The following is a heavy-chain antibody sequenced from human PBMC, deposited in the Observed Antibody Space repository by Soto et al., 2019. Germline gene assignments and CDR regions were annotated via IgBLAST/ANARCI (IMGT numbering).Heavy chain of an antibody. CDR1: GFTFSNAW. CDR3: TTSSSSSYCYSMDV. V-gene: IGHV3-15*01. D-gene: IGHD6-6*01. CDR2: IKSKTDGGTT. Sequence: GGSLRLSCAASGFTFSNAWMSWVRQAPGKGLEWVGRIKSKTDGGTTDYAAPVKGRFTISRDDSKNTLYLQMNSLKTEDTAVYYCTTSSSSSYCYSMDVWGKGTTVTVSS. J-gene: IGHJ6*03.